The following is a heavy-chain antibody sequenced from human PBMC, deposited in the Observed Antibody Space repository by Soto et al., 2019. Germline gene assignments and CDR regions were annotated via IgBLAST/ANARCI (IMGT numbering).Heavy chain of an antibody. V-gene: IGHV1-46*03. D-gene: IGHD2-15*01. CDR1: GYTFTSYY. J-gene: IGHJ3*02. CDR3: ARGTQYCSGGSCYSDAFDI. CDR2: ISPSGGST. Sequence: ASVKVSCKASGYTFTSYYMHWVRQAPGQGLEWMGIISPSGGSTSYAQKFQGRVTMTRDTSTSTVHMELSSLRSEDTAVYYCARGTQYCSGGSCYSDAFDIWGQGTRVTVAS.